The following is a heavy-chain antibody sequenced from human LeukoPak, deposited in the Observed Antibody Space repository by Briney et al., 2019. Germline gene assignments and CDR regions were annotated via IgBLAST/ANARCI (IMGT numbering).Heavy chain of an antibody. Sequence: PSETLSLTCTVSDISSYYWSWIRQPPEKGLEWIGYVYYDGRSNYNSSLRSRVTMSFDTSKNQFSLKLSSVTAADTAVYYCATLRYSHGYETWGQGSLVTVSS. V-gene: IGHV4-59*08. CDR2: VYYDGRS. J-gene: IGHJ4*02. CDR3: ATLRYSHGYET. D-gene: IGHD5-18*01. CDR1: DISSYY.